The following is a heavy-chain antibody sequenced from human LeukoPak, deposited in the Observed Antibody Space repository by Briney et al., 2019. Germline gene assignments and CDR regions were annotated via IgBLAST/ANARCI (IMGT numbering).Heavy chain of an antibody. D-gene: IGHD5-24*01. CDR1: GGTFSSYA. J-gene: IGHJ4*02. CDR3: ARTASRDGYNYAPDY. CDR2: IIPIFGTA. V-gene: IGHV1-69*01. Sequence: GAPVKVSCKASGGTFSSYAISWVRQAPGQGLEWMGGIIPIFGTANYAQKFQGRVTITADESTSTAYMELSSLRSEDTAVYYCARTASRDGYNYAPDYWGQGTLVTVSS.